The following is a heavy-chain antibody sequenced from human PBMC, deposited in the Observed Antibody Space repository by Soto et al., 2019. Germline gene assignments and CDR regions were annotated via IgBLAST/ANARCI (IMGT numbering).Heavy chain of an antibody. CDR1: RGSISSAGDN. D-gene: IGHD3-3*01. Sequence: SETLSLTCSVSRGSISSAGDNYSWIRQHPGKGLEWIGYIYYSGSTYYNQSLKSRVTISVDTSKNQFSLKLSSVTAADTAVYYCARDGLRFLERSPVPPYGMDVSGEGTTVTGS. CDR3: ARDGLRFLERSPVPPYGMDV. V-gene: IGHV4-31*03. J-gene: IGHJ6*02. CDR2: IYYSGST.